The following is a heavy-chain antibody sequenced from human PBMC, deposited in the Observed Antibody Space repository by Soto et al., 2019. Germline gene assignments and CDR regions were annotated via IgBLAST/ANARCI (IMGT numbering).Heavy chain of an antibody. CDR2: MNPNSGNT. J-gene: IGHJ6*03. CDR1: GYTFTSYD. V-gene: IGHV1-8*01. D-gene: IGHD6-6*01. CDR3: ATFLYSSSQNPYYYYYYMDV. Sequence: ASVKVSCKASGYTFTSYDINWVRQATGQGLEWMGWMNPNSGNTGYAQKFQGRVTRTRNTSISTTYMELSSLRSEDTAVYYCATFLYSSSQNPYYYYYYMDVWGKGTTVTVSS.